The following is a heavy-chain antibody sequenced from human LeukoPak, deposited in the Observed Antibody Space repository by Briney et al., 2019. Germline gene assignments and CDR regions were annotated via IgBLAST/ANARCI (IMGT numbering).Heavy chain of an antibody. J-gene: IGHJ5*02. V-gene: IGHV4-61*02. D-gene: IGHD6-13*01. Sequence: SQTLSLTCTVSGGSISSGTYYWSWIRQPAGKGLEWIGRIYTSGSTNYNPSLKSRVTISVDTSKNQFSLKLSSVTAADTAVYYCARDRIAAAGWGSSLNWFDPWGQGTLVTVSS. CDR2: IYTSGST. CDR1: GGSISSGTYY. CDR3: ARDRIAAAGWGSSLNWFDP.